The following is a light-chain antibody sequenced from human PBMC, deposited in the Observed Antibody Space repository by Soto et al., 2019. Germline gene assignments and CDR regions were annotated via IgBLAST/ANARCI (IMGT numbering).Light chain of an antibody. CDR3: QQNNRYS. CDR2: HAS. CDR1: QSISNW. J-gene: IGKJ1*01. Sequence: IHMTHSHSALSGSLGYIVTITCRASQSISNWLAWYQQKPGTAPKLLIYHASILETAVPSRFSGNGSGTEFTLTIIRLKPGDFATYYWQQNNRYSFGQGTKVDIK. V-gene: IGKV1-5*01.